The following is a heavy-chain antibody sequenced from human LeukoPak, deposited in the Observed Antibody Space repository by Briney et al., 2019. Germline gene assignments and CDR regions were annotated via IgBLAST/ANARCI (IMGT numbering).Heavy chain of an antibody. CDR2: INDGGST. J-gene: IGHJ4*02. D-gene: IGHD5-24*01. CDR1: GGSFTKHQ. V-gene: IGHV4-34*01. Sequence: PSETLSLTCAVYGGSFTKHQWSWIRQPPGKGLEWIGAINDGGSTNYNPSLKSRVTISVDTSKNQFSLRLSSMTAADTAVYYCARTSSGGYNHFDYWGQGTLVTVSS. CDR3: ARTSSGGYNHFDY.